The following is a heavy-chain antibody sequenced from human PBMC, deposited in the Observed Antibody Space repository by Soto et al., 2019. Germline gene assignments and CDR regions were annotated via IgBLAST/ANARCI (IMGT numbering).Heavy chain of an antibody. CDR2: IYHSGST. J-gene: IGHJ4*02. Sequence: SETLSLTCAVSGGSISSGGYSWSWIRQPPGKGLEWIGYIYHSGSTYYNPSLKSRVTISVDTPKNQFSLKLSSVTAADTAVYYCARAPSDYSMITFGGSYYFDYWGQGTLVTVSS. CDR1: GGSISSGGYS. D-gene: IGHD3-16*01. CDR3: ARAPSDYSMITFGGSYYFDY. V-gene: IGHV4-30-2*01.